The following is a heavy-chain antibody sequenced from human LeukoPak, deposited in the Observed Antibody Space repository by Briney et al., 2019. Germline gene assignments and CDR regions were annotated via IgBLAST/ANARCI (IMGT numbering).Heavy chain of an antibody. V-gene: IGHV3-21*01. J-gene: IGHJ4*02. Sequence: GESLRLSCAASGFTFSTYSMDWVRQAPGKGLEWVSTISGSSRYIYSAESMKGRFAISSDNAKKLLYLQMNSLRAEDTAVYFCVRDIQGSGSPLDYWGQGTLVTVSS. CDR2: ISGSSRYI. CDR3: VRDIQGSGSPLDY. D-gene: IGHD3-10*01. CDR1: GFTFSTYS.